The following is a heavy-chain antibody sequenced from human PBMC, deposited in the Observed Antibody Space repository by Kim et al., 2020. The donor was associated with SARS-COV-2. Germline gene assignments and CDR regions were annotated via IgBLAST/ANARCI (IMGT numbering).Heavy chain of an antibody. Sequence: GGSLRLSCAASGFTFSSYAMSWVRQAPGKGLEWVSAISGSGGSTYYADSVKGRFTISRDNSKNTLYLQMNSLRAEDTAVYYCAKARFDYYDSSGYKYYFDYWGQGTLVTVSS. V-gene: IGHV3-23*01. CDR3: AKARFDYYDSSGYKYYFDY. CDR1: GFTFSSYA. CDR2: ISGSGGST. D-gene: IGHD3-22*01. J-gene: IGHJ4*02.